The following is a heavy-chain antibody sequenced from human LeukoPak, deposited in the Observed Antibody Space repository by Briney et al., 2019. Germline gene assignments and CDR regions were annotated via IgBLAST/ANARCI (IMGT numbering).Heavy chain of an antibody. CDR1: GYSISSGYY. V-gene: IGHV4-38-2*02. Sequence: PSETLSLTCTVSGYSISSGYYWGWIRQPPGKGLEWIGSIYHSGSTYYNPSLKSRVTISVDTSKNQFSLKLSSVTAADTAVYYCARRHWVEEWLVFDYWGQGTLVTVSS. CDR3: ARRHWVEEWLVFDY. CDR2: IYHSGST. J-gene: IGHJ4*02. D-gene: IGHD6-19*01.